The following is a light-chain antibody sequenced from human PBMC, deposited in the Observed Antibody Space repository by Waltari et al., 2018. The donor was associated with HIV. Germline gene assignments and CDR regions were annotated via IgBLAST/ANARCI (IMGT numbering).Light chain of an antibody. CDR2: DAS. CDR1: QDINTY. CDR3: LQYDVLPFT. J-gene: IGKJ4*01. V-gene: IGKV1-33*01. Sequence: DIQMTQSPSSLSASVGDRVTITCQASQDINTYLNWYQQKSGKDPKLLIYDASDLETGGPSRFSGSGSGTHFTFSISSLQPEDFATYYCLQYDVLPFTFGGGTKVEIK.